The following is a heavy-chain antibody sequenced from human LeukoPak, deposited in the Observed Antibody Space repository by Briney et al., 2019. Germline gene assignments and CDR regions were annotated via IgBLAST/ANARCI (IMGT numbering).Heavy chain of an antibody. V-gene: IGHV4-34*01. CDR1: GGSFSGYY. Sequence: SETLSLTCAVYGGSFSGYYWSWIRQPPGKGLDWIGEINHGGSTNYNPSLKSRVTISVDTSKNQFSLKLSSVTAADTAVYYCARGRRLSIAAFRARHSSSWSPFDYWGQGTLVTVSS. J-gene: IGHJ4*02. CDR2: INHGGST. D-gene: IGHD6-13*01. CDR3: ARGRRLSIAAFRARHSSSWSPFDY.